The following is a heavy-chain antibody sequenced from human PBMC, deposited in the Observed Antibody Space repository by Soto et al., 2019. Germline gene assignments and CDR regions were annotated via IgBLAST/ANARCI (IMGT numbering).Heavy chain of an antibody. J-gene: IGHJ4*02. Sequence: QVQLVESGGGVVQPGRSLRLSCAASGFTFSSYAMHWVRQAPGKGLEWVALILYDGSNKYYADSVKGRFSISRDNSKNTLYLQMNSLRAEDTAVYYCARGLFDYYDGSGPADFWGQGTLVTVSS. V-gene: IGHV3-30-3*01. CDR2: ILYDGSNK. CDR3: ARGLFDYYDGSGPADF. CDR1: GFTFSSYA. D-gene: IGHD3-22*01.